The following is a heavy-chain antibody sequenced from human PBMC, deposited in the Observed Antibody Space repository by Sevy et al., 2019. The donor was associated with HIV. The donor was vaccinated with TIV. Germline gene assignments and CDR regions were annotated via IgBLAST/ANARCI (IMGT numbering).Heavy chain of an antibody. CDR1: SGSISTFY. CDR2: IYSSGIS. Sequence: SETLSLTCTVSSGSISTFYWSWIRQPPGKGLEWIGYIYSSGISNFNPSLKSRVTISLDTSTSQFSLKLTSVTAADTAVYYCAREWVGASRSFDYWGQGTLVTVSS. D-gene: IGHD1-26*01. J-gene: IGHJ4*02. V-gene: IGHV4-59*13. CDR3: AREWVGASRSFDY.